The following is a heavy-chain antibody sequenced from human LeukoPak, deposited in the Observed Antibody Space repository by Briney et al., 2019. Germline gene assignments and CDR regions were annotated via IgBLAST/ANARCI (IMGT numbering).Heavy chain of an antibody. CDR1: GGSIFSYY. J-gene: IGHJ4*02. CDR3: ARVCSGGSRYVGALDY. Sequence: RPSETLSLTCTVSGGSIFSYYWSWIRQPAGEGLEWIGRIYTSGSTNYNPSLKSRVTMSVDTSKNQFSLKLSSVTAADTAVYYCARVCSGGSRYVGALDYWGQGTLVTVSS. CDR2: IYTSGST. D-gene: IGHD2-15*01. V-gene: IGHV4-4*07.